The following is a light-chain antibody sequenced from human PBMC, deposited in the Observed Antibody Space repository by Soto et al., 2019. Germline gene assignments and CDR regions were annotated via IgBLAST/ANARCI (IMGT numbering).Light chain of an antibody. J-gene: IGLJ1*01. V-gene: IGLV2-11*01. CDR2: DVT. Sequence: QSVLTQPRSVSASPGQSVTISCTGSSSDVGGSNHVSWYQHHPGKAPKFIIYDVTKRPSGVPDRFSGSKSGNTASLTISGLQAEDAADYYCCSYAGTYTLVFGTGTKVTVL. CDR3: CSYAGTYTLV. CDR1: SSDVGGSNH.